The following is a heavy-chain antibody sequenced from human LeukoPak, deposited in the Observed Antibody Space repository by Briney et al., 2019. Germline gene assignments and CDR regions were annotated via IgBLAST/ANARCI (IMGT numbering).Heavy chain of an antibody. Sequence: PSETLSLTCAVYGGSFSGYYWSWIRQPPGKGLEWIGEINHSGSTNYNPSLKSRVTISVDTSKNQFSLKLSSVTAADTAVYYCARDYGSSGWYGGVYYLDYWGQGTLVTVSS. CDR3: ARDYGSSGWYGGVYYLDY. CDR2: INHSGST. D-gene: IGHD6-19*01. V-gene: IGHV4-34*01. J-gene: IGHJ4*02. CDR1: GGSFSGYY.